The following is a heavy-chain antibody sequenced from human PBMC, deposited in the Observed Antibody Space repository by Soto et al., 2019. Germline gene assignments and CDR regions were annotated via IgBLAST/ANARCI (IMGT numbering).Heavy chain of an antibody. Sequence: PSETLSLTCTVSGGSISSFYWSWIRQPPGTGLEWIGYIYYIGSTNYNPSLKSRVSISVDTSKNQFSLKLSSVTAADTAVYYCARHYDFWSGYYGYWGQGTLVTVSS. J-gene: IGHJ4*02. CDR3: ARHYDFWSGYYGY. V-gene: IGHV4-59*01. D-gene: IGHD3-3*01. CDR1: GGSISSFY. CDR2: IYYIGST.